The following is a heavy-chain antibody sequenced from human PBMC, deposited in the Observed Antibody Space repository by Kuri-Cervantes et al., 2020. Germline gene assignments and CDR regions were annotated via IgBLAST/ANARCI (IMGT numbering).Heavy chain of an antibody. CDR3: ARASRCYCSGGSCYSTLSCWFDP. CDR2: ISYNGNNK. V-gene: IGHV3-30*03. Sequence: LSLTCAASEFTFSNYGMHWVRQAPGKGLEWVAVISYNGNNKNYQDSVKGRFTISRDNSKNTLYLQMNSLRAEDTAVYYCARASRCYCSGGSCYSTLSCWFDPWGQGTLGTGSS. J-gene: IGHJ5*02. CDR1: EFTFSNYG. D-gene: IGHD2-15*01.